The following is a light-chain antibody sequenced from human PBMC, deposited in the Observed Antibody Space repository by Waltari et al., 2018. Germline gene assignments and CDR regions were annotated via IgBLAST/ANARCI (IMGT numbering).Light chain of an antibody. V-gene: IGKV1-9*01. Sequence: DIQLTQSPSFLSASVGDRVTITCRASQGISSYLAWYQQKPGRAPKFLIYTASTLQSGVPSRFSGSGSGTEFTLTISSLQPEDFATYYCQQIKSYPLTFVQGTRLEIK. CDR1: QGISSY. CDR3: QQIKSYPLT. CDR2: TAS. J-gene: IGKJ5*01.